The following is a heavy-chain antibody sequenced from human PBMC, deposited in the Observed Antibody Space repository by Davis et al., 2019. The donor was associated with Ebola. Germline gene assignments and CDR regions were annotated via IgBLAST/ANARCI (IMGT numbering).Heavy chain of an antibody. V-gene: IGHV4-59*08. Sequence: MPSDTLSLTCTVSTGSISGYYWSWIRQPPGKGLEWIGYIHYGGTTNYNPSLKSRVTISVDTSRNQFSLRLSSVTAADTAVYHCARHSPASAFDIWGQGTMITVSS. CDR1: TGSISGYY. J-gene: IGHJ3*02. CDR3: ARHSPASAFDI. CDR2: IHYGGTT.